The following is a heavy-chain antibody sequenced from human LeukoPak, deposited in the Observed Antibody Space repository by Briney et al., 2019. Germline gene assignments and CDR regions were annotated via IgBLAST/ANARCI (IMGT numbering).Heavy chain of an antibody. CDR2: INHSGST. CDR3: ARGRRNWFDP. CDR1: GFTVSSSY. Sequence: GSLRLSCAASGFTVSSSYMTWVRQPPGKGLEWIGEINHSGSTNYNPSLKSRVTISVDTSKNQFSLKLSSVTAADTAVYYCARGRRNWFDPWGQGTLVTVSS. V-gene: IGHV4-34*01. J-gene: IGHJ5*02.